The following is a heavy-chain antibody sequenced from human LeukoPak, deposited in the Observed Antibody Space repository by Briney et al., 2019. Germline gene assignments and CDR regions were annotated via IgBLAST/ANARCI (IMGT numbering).Heavy chain of an antibody. CDR3: ARDPYSSSWYAGGYDAFDI. V-gene: IGHV3-21*01. D-gene: IGHD6-13*01. J-gene: IGHJ3*02. Sequence: PGGSLKLSCVASGFSFSTYSMDWVRQAPGKGLEWVSAIDSSGNTIYYADSVKGRFTISRDNAKNSLYLQMNSLRVEDTAVYYCARDPYSSSWYAGGYDAFDIWGQGTMVTVSS. CDR1: GFSFSTYS. CDR2: IDSSGNTI.